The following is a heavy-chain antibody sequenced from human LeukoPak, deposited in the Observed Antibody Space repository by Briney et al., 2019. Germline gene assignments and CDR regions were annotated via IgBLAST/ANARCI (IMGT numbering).Heavy chain of an antibody. CDR3: ARVWFGATDAFDI. D-gene: IGHD3-10*01. J-gene: IGHJ3*02. CDR2: IKQDGSEK. Sequence: ETLSLTCTVSGGSISSSSYYWGWVRQAPGKGLEWVANIKQDGSEKYYVDSVKGRFTISRDNAKNSLYLQMNSLRAEDTAVYYCARVWFGATDAFDIWGQGTMVTVSS. CDR1: GGSISSSSYY. V-gene: IGHV3-7*01.